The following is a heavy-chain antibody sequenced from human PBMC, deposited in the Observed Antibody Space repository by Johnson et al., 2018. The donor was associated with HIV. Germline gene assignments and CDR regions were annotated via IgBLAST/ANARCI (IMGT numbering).Heavy chain of an antibody. Sequence: VQLVESGGGVVRPGGSLRLSCAASGFTFSSYAMHWVRQAPGKGLEWVSYISSSGSTINYADSVKGRFLISRDSSKNTLYLQMNSLRVEDTAVYYCARALSRFGVSDAFDVWGQGTMVTVSS. V-gene: IGHV3-48*01. CDR2: ISSSGSTI. J-gene: IGHJ3*01. CDR1: GFTFSSYA. CDR3: ARALSRFGVSDAFDV. D-gene: IGHD3-10*01.